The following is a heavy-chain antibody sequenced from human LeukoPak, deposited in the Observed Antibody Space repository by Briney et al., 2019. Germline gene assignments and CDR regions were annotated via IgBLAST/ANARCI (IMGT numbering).Heavy chain of an antibody. Sequence: SVKVSCKASGGTFSSYTISWVRQAPGQGLEWMGRIIPILGIANYAQKFQGRVTITADKSTSTAYMELSSLRSEDTAVYYCARERSYDFWSGYSYWFDPWGQGTLVTVSS. CDR3: ARERSYDFWSGYSYWFDP. CDR1: GGTFSSYT. D-gene: IGHD3-3*01. V-gene: IGHV1-69*04. J-gene: IGHJ5*02. CDR2: IIPILGIA.